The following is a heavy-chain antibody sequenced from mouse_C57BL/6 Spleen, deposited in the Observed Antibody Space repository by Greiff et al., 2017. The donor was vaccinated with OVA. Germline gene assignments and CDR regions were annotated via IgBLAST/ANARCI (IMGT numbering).Heavy chain of an antibody. D-gene: IGHD1-1*01. CDR1: GFTFSDYG. V-gene: IGHV5-17*01. CDR3: ARGDYGSRMDY. J-gene: IGHJ4*01. Sequence: DVQLVESGGGLVKPGGSLKLSCAASGFTFSDYGMHWVRQAPEKGLEWVAYISSGSSTIYYADTVKGRFTISRDNAKNTLFLQMTSLRSEDTAMYYCARGDYGSRMDYWGQGTSVTVSS. CDR2: ISSGSSTI.